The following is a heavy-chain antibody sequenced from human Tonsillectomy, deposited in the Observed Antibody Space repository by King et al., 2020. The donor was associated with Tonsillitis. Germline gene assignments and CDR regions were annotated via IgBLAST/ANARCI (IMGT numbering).Heavy chain of an antibody. CDR1: GFTFDDYA. J-gene: IGHJ4*02. V-gene: IGHV3-9*01. CDR2: ISWNSGSI. CDR3: AKDRGIAAGGGCDY. Sequence: VQLVESGGGLVQPGRSLRLSCAASGFTFDDYAMHCVRHAPGEGLEGVSGISWNSGSIVCADSGKGRFTISLDKAKNTLYLQMNSLRAEDTALYYCAKDRGIAAGGGCDYWGQGTLVTVSS. D-gene: IGHD6-13*01.